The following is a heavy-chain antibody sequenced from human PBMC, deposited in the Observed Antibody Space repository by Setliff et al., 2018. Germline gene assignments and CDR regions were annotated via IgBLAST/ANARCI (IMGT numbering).Heavy chain of an antibody. D-gene: IGHD3-10*01. CDR3: VRVDMVLSNFDF. CDR1: GYTFTNYL. J-gene: IGHJ4*02. CDR2: INTGNGRT. V-gene: IGHV1-3*04. Sequence: GASVKVSCKASGYTFTNYLIHWVRQSPGQSPEWMGWINTGNGRTKFSQSFQGRLSVSSDTSASTVYMDLHNLGSEDTAVYFCVRVDMVLSNFDFWGQGTLVTVTS.